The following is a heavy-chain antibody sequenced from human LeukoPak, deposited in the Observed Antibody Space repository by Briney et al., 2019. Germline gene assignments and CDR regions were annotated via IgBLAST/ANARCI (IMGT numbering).Heavy chain of an antibody. D-gene: IGHD6-13*01. CDR3: ARGPTPGIAAAGTPNFDY. Sequence: SETLSLTCAVYGGSFSGYYWSWIRQPPGKGLEWIGEINHSGSTNYNPSLKSRVTISVDTSKNQFSLKLSSVTAADTAVYYCARGPTPGIAAAGTPNFDYWGQGTLVTVSS. J-gene: IGHJ4*02. CDR2: INHSGST. V-gene: IGHV4-34*01. CDR1: GGSFSGYY.